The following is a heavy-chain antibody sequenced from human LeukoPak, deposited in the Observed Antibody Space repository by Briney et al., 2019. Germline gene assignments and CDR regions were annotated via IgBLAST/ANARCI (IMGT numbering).Heavy chain of an antibody. J-gene: IGHJ3*02. CDR2: INAGNGNT. CDR1: GYTFTSYA. D-gene: IGHD5-18*01. Sequence: ASVKVSCTASGYTFTSYAMHWVRQAPGQRLEWMGWINAGNGNTKYSQEFQGRVTMTEDTSTDTAYMELSSLRSEDTAVYYCATDSNSYGALDAFDIRGQGTMVTVSS. CDR3: ATDSNSYGALDAFDI. V-gene: IGHV1-3*03.